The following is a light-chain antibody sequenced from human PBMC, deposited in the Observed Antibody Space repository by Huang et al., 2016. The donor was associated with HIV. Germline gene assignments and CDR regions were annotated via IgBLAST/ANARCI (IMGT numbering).Light chain of an antibody. CDR2: GAS. Sequence: IVMTQSPDSLAVSLGERATINCKSSQSLLSTSNSQNYLAWYQQKLGQPPKLLIYGASTRAPGVPARFSGSGSGPDFSLTSANLQAEDVAVYYCQQYYTTPRTFGPGTKVEIK. CDR1: QSLLSTSNSQNY. J-gene: IGKJ3*01. V-gene: IGKV4-1*01. CDR3: QQYYTTPRT.